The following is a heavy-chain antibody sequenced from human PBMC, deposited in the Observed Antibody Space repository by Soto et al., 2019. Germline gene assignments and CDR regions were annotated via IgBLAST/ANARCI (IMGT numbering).Heavy chain of an antibody. D-gene: IGHD3-10*01. J-gene: IGHJ6*02. CDR2: IYYSGST. CDR3: AREYGSGSYSQYYYYGMDV. Sequence: SETLSLTCTVSGGSIGSGDYYWSWIRQHPGKGLEWIGYIYYSGSTNYNPSLKSRVTISVDKSKNQFSLKLSSVTAADTAVYYCAREYGSGSYSQYYYYGMDVWGQGTTVTVSS. CDR1: GGSIGSGDYY. V-gene: IGHV4-31*03.